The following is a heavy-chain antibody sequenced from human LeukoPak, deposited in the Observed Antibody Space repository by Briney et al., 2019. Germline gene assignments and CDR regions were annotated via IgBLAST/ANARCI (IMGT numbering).Heavy chain of an antibody. Sequence: QPGGSLRLSCAASGFTFSSYAMHWVRQAPGKGLEWVAVISYDGSNKYYADSVKGRFTISRDNSKNTLYLQMNSLRAEDTAVYYCARDRGEVGASPDYYYGMDVWGQGTTVTVSS. CDR3: ARDRGEVGASPDYYYGMDV. CDR1: GFTFSSYA. J-gene: IGHJ6*02. CDR2: ISYDGSNK. V-gene: IGHV3-30-3*01. D-gene: IGHD1-26*01.